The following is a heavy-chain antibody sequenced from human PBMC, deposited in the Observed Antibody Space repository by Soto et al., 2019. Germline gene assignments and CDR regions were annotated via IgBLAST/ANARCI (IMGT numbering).Heavy chain of an antibody. D-gene: IGHD4-4*01. CDR3: ARDGDDYSNEGTNWFDP. V-gene: IGHV1-69*01. J-gene: IGHJ5*02. CDR1: GGTFSSYA. CDR2: IIPIFGTA. Sequence: QVQLVQSGAEVKKPGSSVKVSCKASGGTFSSYAISWVRQAPGQGLEWMGGIIPIFGTANYAQKFQGRVTITADESTSTAYMELSSLRSEDTAVYYCARDGDDYSNEGTNWFDPWGQGTVVTVSS.